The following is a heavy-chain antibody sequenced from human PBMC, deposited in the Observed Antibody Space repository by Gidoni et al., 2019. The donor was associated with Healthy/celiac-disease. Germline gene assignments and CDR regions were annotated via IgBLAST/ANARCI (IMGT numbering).Heavy chain of an antibody. D-gene: IGHD6-19*01. CDR1: GFTFISYA. CDR2: ISSNGGST. CDR3: VKDQGYSSGWLYYYYGMDV. Sequence: EVQLVESGGGLVQPGGSLRLSCSASGFTFISYAMHWVRQDPGKGLEYVSAISSNGGSTYYADSVKGRFTISRDNSKNTLYLQMSSLRAEDTAVYYCVKDQGYSSGWLYYYYGMDVWGQGTTVTVSS. J-gene: IGHJ6*02. V-gene: IGHV3-64D*06.